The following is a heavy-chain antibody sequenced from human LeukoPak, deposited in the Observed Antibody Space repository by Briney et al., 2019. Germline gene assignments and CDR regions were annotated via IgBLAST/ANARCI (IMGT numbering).Heavy chain of an antibody. CDR2: ISWNSGSI. V-gene: IGHV3-9*01. D-gene: IGHD6-19*01. CDR3: ARGGWAPFDY. CDR1: GFTFDDYA. Sequence: GGSLRLSCAASGFTFDDYAMHWVRQAPGKGLEWVSGISWNSGSIGYADSVKGRFTISRDNAKNSLYLQMNSLRAEDTALYYCARGGWAPFDYWGQGTLVTVSS. J-gene: IGHJ4*02.